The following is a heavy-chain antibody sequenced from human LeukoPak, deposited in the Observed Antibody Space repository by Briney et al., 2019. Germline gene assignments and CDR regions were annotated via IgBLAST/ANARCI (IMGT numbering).Heavy chain of an antibody. V-gene: IGHV4-59*01. J-gene: IGHJ6*03. CDR2: IYYSGST. Sequence: SETLSLTCTVSGGSISTYYWSWVRQPPGKGLEGIGYIYYSGSTNYNPSLKRRVTISVDTSKNQFSLKLSSATAADTAVYYCARTKIAAAGTDYYYYYYYMDVWGKGTPVTISS. D-gene: IGHD6-13*01. CDR3: ARTKIAAAGTDYYYYYYYMDV. CDR1: GGSISTYY.